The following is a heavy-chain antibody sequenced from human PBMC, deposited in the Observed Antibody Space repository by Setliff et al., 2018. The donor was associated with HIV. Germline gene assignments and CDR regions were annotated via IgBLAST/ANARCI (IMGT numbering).Heavy chain of an antibody. Sequence: SETLSLTCSVSNDSITYYYWNWIRQPPGKGLEWIGNIFDSENTNYNPSLKSRVTMSVDTSKNQFSLKLSSVTAADTAVYYCARGHCSGTNCYGVDYYGMDVWGQGTTVTVSS. CDR1: NDSITYYY. CDR3: ARGHCSGTNCYGVDYYGMDV. CDR2: IFDSENT. J-gene: IGHJ6*02. D-gene: IGHD2-2*01. V-gene: IGHV4-59*01.